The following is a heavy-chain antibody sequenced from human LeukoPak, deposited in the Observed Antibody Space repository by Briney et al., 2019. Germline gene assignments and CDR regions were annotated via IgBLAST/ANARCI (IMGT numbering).Heavy chain of an antibody. CDR1: GGSFSGYY. Sequence: SETLSLTCAVYGGSFSGYYWSWIRQPPGKGLEWIGEINHSGSTNYNLSLKSRVTISVDTSKNQFSLKLSPVTAADTAVYYCARGRRELKYAPDYWGQGTLVTVSS. V-gene: IGHV4-34*01. CDR3: ARGRRELKYAPDY. D-gene: IGHD2-2*01. J-gene: IGHJ4*02. CDR2: INHSGST.